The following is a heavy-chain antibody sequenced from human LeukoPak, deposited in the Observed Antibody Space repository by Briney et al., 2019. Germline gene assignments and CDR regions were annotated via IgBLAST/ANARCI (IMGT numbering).Heavy chain of an antibody. CDR2: IYHSGRT. CDR3: ARILYSNNIDY. CDR1: GYSINSGYY. Sequence: SETLSLTCTVSGYSINSGYYWGWIRQPPGKGLEWIGSIYHSGRTFYNPSLKRRVTTSLDTTKNQLSLKLTSVTAADTAVYYCARILYSNNIDYWGQGTLVTVSS. J-gene: IGHJ4*02. V-gene: IGHV4-38-2*02. D-gene: IGHD2/OR15-2a*01.